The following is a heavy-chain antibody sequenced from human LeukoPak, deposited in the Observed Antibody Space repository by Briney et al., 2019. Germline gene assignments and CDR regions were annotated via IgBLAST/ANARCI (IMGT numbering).Heavy chain of an antibody. V-gene: IGHV4-4*07. J-gene: IGHJ4*02. CDR2: SYTSGYT. Sequence: SETLSLTCTVSGGSISSNYWSWIRQPAGKGLEWIGRSYTSGYTNYNPSLKSRVAMSLDTSKNQFSLKLSSVTAADTAVYYCARGYYYGSGSPQFDYWGQGTLVTVSS. CDR1: GGSISSNY. CDR3: ARGYYYGSGSPQFDY. D-gene: IGHD3-10*01.